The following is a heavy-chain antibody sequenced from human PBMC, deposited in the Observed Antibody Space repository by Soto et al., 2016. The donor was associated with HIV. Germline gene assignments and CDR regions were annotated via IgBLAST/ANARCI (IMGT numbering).Heavy chain of an antibody. V-gene: IGHV3-48*01. J-gene: IGHJ6*02. CDR3: ARDGGGDSNYYYGIDV. CDR1: GFTFSSYS. D-gene: IGHD2-21*02. CDR2: ISSSSSTI. Sequence: EVQLVESGGGLVQPGGSLRLSCAASGFTFSSYSMNWVRQAPGKGLEWVSYISSSSSTIYYADSVKGRFTISRDNAKNSLYLQMNSLRAEDTAVYYCARDGGGDSNYYYGIDVWGQGTTVTVSS.